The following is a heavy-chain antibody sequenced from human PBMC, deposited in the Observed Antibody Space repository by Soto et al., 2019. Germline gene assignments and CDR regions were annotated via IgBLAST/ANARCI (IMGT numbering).Heavy chain of an antibody. D-gene: IGHD3-10*01. Sequence: SAALCLTSPISCRSIGSSDYYCRWLRQAPGKGLEWIGTIYYRGSTYYTPSLKSRVTISVDTSKNQFSLKLSSVTAADTAVYYCARHLSFYYVSRRFAVYYYGMDVWFQCTSVT. CDR1: CRSIGSSDYY. V-gene: IGHV4-39*01. J-gene: IGHJ6*02. CDR2: IYYRGST. CDR3: ARHLSFYYVSRRFAVYYYGMDV.